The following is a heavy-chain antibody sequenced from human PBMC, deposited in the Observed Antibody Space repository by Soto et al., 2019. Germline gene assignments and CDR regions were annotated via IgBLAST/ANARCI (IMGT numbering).Heavy chain of an antibody. CDR3: ARGGVTTRPFDP. Sequence: PGESLKIDCKGSGYNFAGYWIAWVRQMPGKGLELMGIIYPSDSDTRYRPSLQGQLTISAAKSISSAYMQWSSPRASDTAMYYCARGGVTTRPFDPWGQGTPVPVSS. J-gene: IGHJ5*02. V-gene: IGHV5-51*01. CDR2: IYPSDSDT. D-gene: IGHD1-1*01. CDR1: GYNFAGYW.